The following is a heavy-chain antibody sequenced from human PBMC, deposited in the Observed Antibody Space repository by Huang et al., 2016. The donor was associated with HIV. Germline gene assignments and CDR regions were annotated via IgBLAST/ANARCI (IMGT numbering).Heavy chain of an antibody. Sequence: EVHLVQSGAEVKAPGESLKISCQASGYNFDSYWIGWVRQMPGKGLGWMGVIYPGDSDTGYDPSFQGQVTISADQSINTADLQWSSLKASYTAIYFCARQGLWLPPTDPFDYWGQGTPVTASA. CDR2: IYPGDSDT. CDR1: GYNFDSYW. J-gene: IGHJ4*02. V-gene: IGHV5-51*01. CDR3: ARQGLWLPPTDPFDY. D-gene: IGHD3-10*01.